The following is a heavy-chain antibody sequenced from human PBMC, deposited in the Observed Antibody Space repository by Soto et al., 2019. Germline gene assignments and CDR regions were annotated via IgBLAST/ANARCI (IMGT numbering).Heavy chain of an antibody. J-gene: IGHJ4*02. CDR3: VKGAYWTAGSSHRDRYTFCC. Sequence: GGSLRLSCSASGFTFSNYAMHWVRQAPGKGLEYVSGIDSDGISTYYVDSVKGRFTISRDNSKNTLYLQMNSLRADDAALYDCVKGAYWTAGSSHRDRYTFCCWRRRSLVAVGS. D-gene: IGHD2-15*01. V-gene: IGHV3-64D*06. CDR1: GFTFSNYA. CDR2: IDSDGIST.